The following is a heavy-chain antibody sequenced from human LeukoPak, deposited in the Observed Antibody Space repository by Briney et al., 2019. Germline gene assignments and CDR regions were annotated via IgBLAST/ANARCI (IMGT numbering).Heavy chain of an antibody. CDR3: ARSFYYDTSGYGY. Sequence: ASVKVSCKASGYTFTSYGISWVRQAPGQGLEWMGWINPNSGRTNYAQNFQGRVTMTRDTSISTAYMELSRLRSDDTAVYYCARSFYYDTSGYGYWGQGTLVTVSS. CDR1: GYTFTSYG. CDR2: INPNSGRT. D-gene: IGHD3-22*01. V-gene: IGHV1-2*02. J-gene: IGHJ4*02.